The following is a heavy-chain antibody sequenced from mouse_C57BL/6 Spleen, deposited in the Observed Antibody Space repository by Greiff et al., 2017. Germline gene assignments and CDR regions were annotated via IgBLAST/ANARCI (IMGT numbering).Heavy chain of an antibody. V-gene: IGHV1-69*01. D-gene: IGHD1-1*01. CDR2: IDPSDSYT. CDR3: ASYGRRPSWFAY. CDR1: GYTFTSYW. J-gene: IGHJ3*01. Sequence: QVLLQQPGAELVMPGASVKLSCKASGYTFTSYWMHWVKQRPGQGLEWIGEIDPSDSYTNYNQKFKGKSTLTVDKSSSTAYMQLSSLTSEDSAVYYCASYGRRPSWFAYWGQGTLVTVSA.